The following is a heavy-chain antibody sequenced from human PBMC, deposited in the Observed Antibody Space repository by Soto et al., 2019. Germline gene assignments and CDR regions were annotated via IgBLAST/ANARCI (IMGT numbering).Heavy chain of an antibody. V-gene: IGHV4-31*03. CDR3: ACSSGARYYDY. D-gene: IGHD2-15*01. CDR2: IYYSGST. Sequence: QVQLQESGPGLVKPSQTLSLTCTVSGGSISSGGYYWSWIRQHPGKGLEWIGYIYYSGSTYYNPSPKSRVTISVDTSKNQFSLKLSSVTAADPAVYYCACSSGARYYDYWGQGTLVTVSS. J-gene: IGHJ4*02. CDR1: GGSISSGGYY.